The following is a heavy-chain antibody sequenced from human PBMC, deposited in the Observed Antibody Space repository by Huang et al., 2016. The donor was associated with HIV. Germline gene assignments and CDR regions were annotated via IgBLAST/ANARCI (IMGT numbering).Heavy chain of an antibody. CDR3: AAGYDTYYDI. D-gene: IGHD2-21*01. CDR1: GYTLTELS. V-gene: IGHV1-24*01. Sequence: QVQLVQSGAEVKKPGASVKVSCKVSGYTLTELSKHWVRQAPGKGLEWKGGFAPEHGETIYSQNFQGRVTMTEDTSTDTAYMELHSLRPEDTAVYYCAAGYDTYYDIWGQGTMVIASS. J-gene: IGHJ3*02. CDR2: FAPEHGET.